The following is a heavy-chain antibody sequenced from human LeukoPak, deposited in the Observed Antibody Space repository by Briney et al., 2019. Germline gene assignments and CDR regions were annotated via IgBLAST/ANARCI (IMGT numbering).Heavy chain of an antibody. V-gene: IGHV3-21*01. Sequence: PGGSLRLFCAASGFTFNTYNMIWLRQAPGKGLEWVASISGSSTYKYYADSVKGRFTISRDNAKNSLYLQMNSLRAEDTAGYYCARDREATGDYFDNWGQGTLVTVSS. CDR2: ISGSSTYK. CDR1: GFTFNTYN. D-gene: IGHD1-14*01. CDR3: ARDREATGDYFDN. J-gene: IGHJ4*02.